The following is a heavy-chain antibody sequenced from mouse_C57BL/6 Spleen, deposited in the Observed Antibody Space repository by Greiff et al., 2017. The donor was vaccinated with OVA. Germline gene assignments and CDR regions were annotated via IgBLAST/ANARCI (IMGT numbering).Heavy chain of an antibody. V-gene: IGHV5-9-1*02. CDR2: ISSGGDYI. CDR1: GFTFSSYA. J-gene: IGHJ1*03. Sequence: EVMLVESGEGLVKPGGSLKLSCAASGFTFSSYAMSWVRQTPEKRLEWVAYISSGGDYIYYADTVKGRFTISRDNARNTLYLQMSSLKSEDTAMYYCTTYGSSYVGYFDVWGTGTTVTVSS. CDR3: TTYGSSYVGYFDV. D-gene: IGHD1-1*01.